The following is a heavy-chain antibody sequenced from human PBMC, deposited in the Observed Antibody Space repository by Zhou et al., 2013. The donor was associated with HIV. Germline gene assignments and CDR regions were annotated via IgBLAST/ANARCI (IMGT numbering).Heavy chain of an antibody. J-gene: IGHJ3*02. CDR2: MNPNSGNT. CDR3: ARDREKVATQDAFDI. Sequence: QVQLVQSGAEVKKPGASVKVSCKASGYTFTSYDINWVRQATGQGLEWMGWMNPNSGNTGYAQNFQGRVTFTGDESTSTAYMELSSLRSEDTALYFCARDREKVATQDAFDIWGQGTMVTVSS. V-gene: IGHV1-8*01. D-gene: IGHD5-12*01. CDR1: GYTFTSYD.